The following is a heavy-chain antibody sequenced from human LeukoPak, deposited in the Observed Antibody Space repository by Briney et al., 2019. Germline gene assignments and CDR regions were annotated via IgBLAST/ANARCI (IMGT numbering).Heavy chain of an antibody. CDR3: ARHSNGDYDRYFDY. V-gene: IGHV4-59*08. Sequence: EXXSLTXXVSGGSXTSYYWSWIRQPPGKGLEWIGYIYYSGSTNYNPSLKSRVTISVGTSKNQFSLKLSSVTAADTAVYYCARHSNGDYDRYFDYWGQGTLVTVSS. J-gene: IGHJ4*02. CDR1: GGSXTSYY. CDR2: IYYSGST. D-gene: IGHD4-17*01.